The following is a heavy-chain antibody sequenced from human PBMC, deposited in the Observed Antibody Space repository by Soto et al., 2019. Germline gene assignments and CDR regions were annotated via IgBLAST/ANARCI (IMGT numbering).Heavy chain of an antibody. CDR2: ISTSGST. J-gene: IGHJ4*02. CDR1: GGSISGYY. V-gene: IGHV4-4*07. Sequence: PSETLSLTCTVSGGSISGYYWSWVRQPAGKELEWIGRISTSGSTKYNPSLKSGVTMSVDTSENQFSLKLSSVPAADTAVYYCAREGFPDDSTSFYLTPPFASWGQGTLVTVSS. D-gene: IGHD3-22*01. CDR3: AREGFPDDSTSFYLTPPFAS.